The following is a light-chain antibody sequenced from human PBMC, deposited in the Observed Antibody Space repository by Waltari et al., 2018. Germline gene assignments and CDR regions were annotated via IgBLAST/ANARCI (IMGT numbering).Light chain of an antibody. CDR2: DVS. J-gene: IGLJ2*01. CDR1: SSDVGGYNY. Sequence: QSALTQPASVSGSPGQSITISCTGTSSDVGGYNYVSWYQQHPGKAPKLMIYDVSKRSAGVSNRFSGSKSGNTASRTISGLQAEDEADYYCSSYTSSSTLVVGGGTKLTVL. CDR3: SSYTSSSTLV. V-gene: IGLV2-14*01.